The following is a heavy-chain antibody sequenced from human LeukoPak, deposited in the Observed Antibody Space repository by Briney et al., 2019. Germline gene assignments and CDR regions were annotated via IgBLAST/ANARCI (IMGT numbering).Heavy chain of an antibody. V-gene: IGHV4-4*07. D-gene: IGHD2-2*02. CDR2: IYTSGST. J-gene: IGHJ5*02. Sequence: KPSETLSLTCTVSGGSISSYYWSWIRQPAGKGLEWIGRIYTSGSTNYNPSLKSRVTISVDMSKNQFSLKLSSVTAADTAVYYCARDGLGYCSSTSCYNPNTWGQGTLVTVSS. CDR1: GGSISSYY. CDR3: ARDGLGYCSSTSCYNPNT.